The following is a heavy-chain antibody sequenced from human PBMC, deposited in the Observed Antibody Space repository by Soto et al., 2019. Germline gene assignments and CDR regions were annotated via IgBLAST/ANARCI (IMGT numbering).Heavy chain of an antibody. J-gene: IGHJ4*02. Sequence: SETLSLTCSVSGGSVNSGSYYWTWVRQPPGKGLEWIGNTYNSGATNYNPSLQNRLTISIDTSKNQYSLKLTSVTAADAALYYCARDIRGFSRALDYWGRGTPVTVS. V-gene: IGHV4-61*01. CDR3: ARDIRGFSRALDY. CDR1: GGSVNSGSYY. D-gene: IGHD5-18*01. CDR2: TYNSGAT.